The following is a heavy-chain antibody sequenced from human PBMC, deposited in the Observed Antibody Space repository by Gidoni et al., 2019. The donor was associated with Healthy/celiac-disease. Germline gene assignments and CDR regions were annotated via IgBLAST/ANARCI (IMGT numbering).Heavy chain of an antibody. CDR2: IWYDGSNK. V-gene: IGHV3-33*01. Sequence: QVQLVESGGGVVQPGRSLRLSCAASGFTFSSYGMHWVRQAPGKGLEWVAVIWYDGSNKYYADSVKGRFTISRDNSKNTLYLQMNSLRAEDTAVYYCARGRQDYYYYYYMDVWGKGTTVTVSS. CDR3: ARGRQDYYYYYYMDV. CDR1: GFTFSSYG. J-gene: IGHJ6*03.